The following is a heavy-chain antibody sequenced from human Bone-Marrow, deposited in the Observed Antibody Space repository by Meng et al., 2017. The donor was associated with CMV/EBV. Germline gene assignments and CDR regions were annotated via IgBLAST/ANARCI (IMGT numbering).Heavy chain of an antibody. J-gene: IGHJ6*02. D-gene: IGHD1-26*01. Sequence: GESLKISCAASGFTFSSYEMNWVRQAPGKGLEWVSYISSSGSTIYYADSVKGRFTISRNNAKNSLYLQMNSPRAEDTAVYYCARDSGSPEHYYYGMDVWGQGTTVTVSS. V-gene: IGHV3-48*03. CDR3: ARDSGSPEHYYYGMDV. CDR2: ISSSGSTI. CDR1: GFTFSSYE.